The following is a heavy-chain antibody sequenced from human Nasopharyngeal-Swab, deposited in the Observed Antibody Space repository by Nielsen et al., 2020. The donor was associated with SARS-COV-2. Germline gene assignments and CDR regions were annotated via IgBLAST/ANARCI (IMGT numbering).Heavy chain of an antibody. V-gene: IGHV3-53*01. CDR2: IYSGGST. J-gene: IGHJ6*02. Sequence: WIRQPPGKGLEWGSVIYSGGSTNYADYVKSRFTISRDNSKNKLYLQMNSLRAEDTAVYYCARDGIWGYSGSYYYYCMDVWGQGTTVTVSS. D-gene: IGHD1-26*01. CDR3: ARDGIWGYSGSYYYYCMDV.